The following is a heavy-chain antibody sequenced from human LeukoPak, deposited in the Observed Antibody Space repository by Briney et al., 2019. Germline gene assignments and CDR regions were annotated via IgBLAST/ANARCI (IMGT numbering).Heavy chain of an antibody. CDR1: GFTFSNYG. J-gene: IGHJ4*02. CDR2: IRYDGSNK. D-gene: IGHD5-24*01. Sequence: GGSLRLSCAASGFTFSNYGMHWVRQAPGKGLEWVAFIRYDGSNKFYADSVKGQFTISRDNSKNTLYLHMNSLRAEDTAVYYCAEERAAGWLQLDCWGQGTLVTVSS. CDR3: AEERAAGWLQLDC. V-gene: IGHV3-30*02.